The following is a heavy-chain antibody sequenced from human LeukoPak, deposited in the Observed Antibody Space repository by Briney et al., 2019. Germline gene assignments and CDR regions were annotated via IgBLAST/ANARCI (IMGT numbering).Heavy chain of an antibody. V-gene: IGHV1-2*02. CDR1: GYTFTGYY. J-gene: IGHJ4*02. CDR3: ARDLCGGDCYSFDD. CDR2: INPNSGGT. D-gene: IGHD2-21*02. Sequence: ASVKVSCKASGYTFTGYYMHWVRPAPGQGLEWMGWINPNSGGTNYAQKFQGRVTMTRDTSISTAYMELSRLRSDDTAVYYCARDLCGGDCYSFDDWGQGTLVTVSS.